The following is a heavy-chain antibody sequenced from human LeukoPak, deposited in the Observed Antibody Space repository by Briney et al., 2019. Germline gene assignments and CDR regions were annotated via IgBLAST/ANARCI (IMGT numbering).Heavy chain of an antibody. D-gene: IGHD3-22*01. CDR3: ARSIGYYYTMDV. J-gene: IGHJ6*02. Sequence: GSLRLSCVASGFSFSDYYMSWIRQAPGRGLDWISYISGSGSDLYYAESVKGRFTISRDNANNSLYLQMNSLRAEDTAVYYCARSIGYYYTMDVWGQGTTVTVSS. V-gene: IGHV3-11*01. CDR1: GFSFSDYY. CDR2: ISGSGSDL.